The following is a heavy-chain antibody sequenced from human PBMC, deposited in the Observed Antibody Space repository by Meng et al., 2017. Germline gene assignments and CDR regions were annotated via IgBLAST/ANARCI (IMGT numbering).Heavy chain of an antibody. Sequence: QLQPGGAGRWTPSEVLALTCVAAGRSCSYYYWRWSRQPRGEGLGMVGKINNSGTANYNPSLESRATISVDTSQNNVSLKLSSVTAADTAVYYCARGPTTMAHDFDYWGQGTLVTVSS. D-gene: IGHD4-11*01. CDR1: GRSCSYYY. CDR3: ARGPTTMAHDFDY. J-gene: IGHJ4*02. CDR2: INNSGTA. V-gene: IGHV4-34*01.